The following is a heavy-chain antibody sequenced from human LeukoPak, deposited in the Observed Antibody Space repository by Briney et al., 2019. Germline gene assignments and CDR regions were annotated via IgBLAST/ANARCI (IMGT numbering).Heavy chain of an antibody. V-gene: IGHV4-30-4*01. CDR3: SRAPYSSSLFGWFDP. CDR1: GGSFSSGDYY. CDR2: IYYSGST. J-gene: IGHJ5*02. D-gene: IGHD6-6*01. Sequence: SQTLSLTCTVSGGSFSSGDYYWSWIRQRPGMGLEWIGYIYYSGSTYYNPSLKSRVTISVDTSKNQFSLKLSSVTAADTAVYYCSRAPYSSSLFGWFDPWGQGTLVTVSS.